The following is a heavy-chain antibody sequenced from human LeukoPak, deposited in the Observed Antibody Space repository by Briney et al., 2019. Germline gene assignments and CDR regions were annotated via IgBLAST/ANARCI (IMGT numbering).Heavy chain of an antibody. J-gene: IGHJ6*02. CDR1: GFTFSPYS. Sequence: GGSLRLSCAAFGFTFSPYSMNWVRQAPGKGLEWISYISTSTSTIYYADSVKGRFTISRDNSKNTLYLQMNSLRAEDTAVYYCAKVTQLWLLDYYYGMDVWGQGTTVTVSS. CDR2: ISTSTSTI. CDR3: AKVTQLWLLDYYYGMDV. V-gene: IGHV3-48*01. D-gene: IGHD5-18*01.